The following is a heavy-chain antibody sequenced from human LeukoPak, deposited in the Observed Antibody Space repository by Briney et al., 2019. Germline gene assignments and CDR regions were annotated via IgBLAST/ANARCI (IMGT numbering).Heavy chain of an antibody. CDR2: IYYSGST. J-gene: IGHJ4*02. CDR1: GGSFSGYY. CDR3: ASTNYDFWSRYYFDY. V-gene: IGHV4-34*01. D-gene: IGHD3-3*01. Sequence: SETLSLTCAVYGGSFSGYYWSWIRQPPGKGLEWIGSIYYSGSTYYNPSLKSRVTISVDTSKNQFSLKLSSVTAADTAVYYCASTNYDFWSRYYFDYWGQGTLVTVSS.